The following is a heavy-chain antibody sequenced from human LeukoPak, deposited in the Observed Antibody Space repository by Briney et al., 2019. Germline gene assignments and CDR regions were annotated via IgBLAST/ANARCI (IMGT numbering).Heavy chain of an antibody. CDR3: ARDLGTWYWFDP. V-gene: IGHV1-46*02. CDR1: GYTLNNYY. J-gene: IGHJ5*02. Sequence: ASVKVSCKASGYTLNNYYMYWVRQAPGQGLEWMGMINPSGGGTSYAQKFQGRVTMTRDTSTRTVYMEVSSLKPEDTAVYYCARDLGTWYWFDPWGQGTLVTVSS. D-gene: IGHD6-13*01. CDR2: INPSGGGT.